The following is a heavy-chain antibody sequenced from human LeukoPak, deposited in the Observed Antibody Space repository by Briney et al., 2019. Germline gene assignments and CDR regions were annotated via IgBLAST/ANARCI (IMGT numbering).Heavy chain of an antibody. CDR2: ISSSGSI. D-gene: IGHD5/OR15-5a*01. CDR3: ERVSMSQY. CDR1: GFTFSSYE. J-gene: IGHJ4*02. Sequence: GGSLRLSCAASGFTFSSYEMNWVRQAPGKGLEWVSYISSSGSIYYADSVKGRFTISRDNAKNSLYLQMNNLRVEDTAVYYCERVSMSQYWGQGTLVTVSS. V-gene: IGHV3-48*03.